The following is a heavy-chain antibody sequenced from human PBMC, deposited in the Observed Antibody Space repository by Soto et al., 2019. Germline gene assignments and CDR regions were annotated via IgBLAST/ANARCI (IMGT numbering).Heavy chain of an antibody. CDR1: GYTFYSHS. V-gene: IGHV1-18*01. CDR2: INADYGNT. J-gene: IGHJ6*02. D-gene: IGHD5-18*01. CDR3: ARCIQGDYYYGMDV. Sequence: QAPLVQSGAEVRKPGASVKVSCKASGYTFYSHSISWVRQAPGQGLEWMGRINADYGNTQYAQKFRGRVTMTTDTSTITVYMELTNLRSDDTAVYYCARCIQGDYYYGMDVWGQGTTVTVSS.